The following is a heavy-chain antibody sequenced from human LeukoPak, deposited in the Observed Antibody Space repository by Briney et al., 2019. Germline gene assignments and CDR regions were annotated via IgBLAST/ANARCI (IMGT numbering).Heavy chain of an antibody. CDR2: VYYGRSP. CDR3: ARSSGTGTFSY. Sequence: SETLSLTCTVSGDSISRSTYYWAWIRQPPGKGLEWIGSVYYGRSPYFNPSLESRATISVDTSKNHFSLKMSSVTAADTAVYYRARSSGTGTFSYWGQGTLVTVSS. CDR1: GDSISRSTYY. J-gene: IGHJ4*02. D-gene: IGHD6-25*01. V-gene: IGHV4-39*02.